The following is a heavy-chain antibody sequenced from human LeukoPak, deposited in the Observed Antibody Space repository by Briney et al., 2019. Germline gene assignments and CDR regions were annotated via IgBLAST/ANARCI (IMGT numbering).Heavy chain of an antibody. V-gene: IGHV3-23*01. D-gene: IGHD3-10*01. CDR3: VKVALNYYRSGTYLRDV. CDR2: LSPRGGLS. CDR1: GFPFSSYA. Sequence: GGSLRLSCSASGFPFSSYAISWVRQGPGKRLQWVSGLSPRGGLSYYADSVKGRFTISRDDSKNTLYLGMNSLRAEDTAVYYCVKVALNYYRSGTYLRDVWGKGTTVIVSS. J-gene: IGHJ6*04.